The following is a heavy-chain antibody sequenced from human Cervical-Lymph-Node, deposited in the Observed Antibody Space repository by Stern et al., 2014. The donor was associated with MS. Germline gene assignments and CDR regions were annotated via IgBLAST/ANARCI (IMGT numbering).Heavy chain of an antibody. J-gene: IGHJ4*02. CDR2: ISGSDGST. Sequence: EVQLVESGGNLVQPGGSLRLSWAASGFTFSSYAMSWVRQAPGKGLEWVSVISGSDGSTFYADSVKGRFTISRDNSKNTLFLQMNSLRAEDTAVYYCAKVYGSGPFDYWGQGTLVTVSS. V-gene: IGHV3-23*04. CDR1: GFTFSSYA. D-gene: IGHD6-19*01. CDR3: AKVYGSGPFDY.